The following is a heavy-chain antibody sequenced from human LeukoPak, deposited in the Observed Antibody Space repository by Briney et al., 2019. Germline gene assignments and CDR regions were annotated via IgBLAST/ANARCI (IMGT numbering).Heavy chain of an antibody. CDR1: GGPFSGYY. CDR2: INHSGST. CDR3: ARGEGYRSSTSCYYFDY. Sequence: PSETLSLTCAVYGGPFSGYYWSWIRQPPGKGLEWIGEINHSGSTNYNPSLKSRVTISVDTSKNQFSLKLSSVTAADTAVYYCARGEGYRSSTSCYYFDYWGQGTLVTVSS. D-gene: IGHD2-2*01. V-gene: IGHV4-34*01. J-gene: IGHJ4*02.